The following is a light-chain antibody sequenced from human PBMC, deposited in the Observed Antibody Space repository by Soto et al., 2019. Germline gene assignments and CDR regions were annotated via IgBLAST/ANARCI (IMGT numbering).Light chain of an antibody. V-gene: IGKV3-20*01. Sequence: EIVMTQSPATLSLSPGERSTLSFMSSQSVSSSYLAWYQQKPGQAPRLLIYGASSRATGIPDRFSGSGSGTDFTLTISRLEPEDFAVYYCQQYGSSPRTFGQGTKVDI. CDR2: GAS. J-gene: IGKJ1*01. CDR3: QQYGSSPRT. CDR1: QSVSSSY.